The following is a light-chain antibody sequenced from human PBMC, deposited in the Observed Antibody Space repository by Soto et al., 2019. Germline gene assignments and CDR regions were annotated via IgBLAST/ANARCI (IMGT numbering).Light chain of an antibody. CDR3: SSYTGSSTLV. CDR1: SSDVGGYNY. V-gene: IGLV2-14*01. Sequence: QSALTQPASVSGSPGQSITISCTGTSSDVGGYNYVSWYQQHPGKAPKLMIYEVSNRPSGVSNRFSGSKSGNKSSLTISGLKAEDEADYYCSSYTGSSTLVFCGGTKLTVL. CDR2: EVS. J-gene: IGLJ3*02.